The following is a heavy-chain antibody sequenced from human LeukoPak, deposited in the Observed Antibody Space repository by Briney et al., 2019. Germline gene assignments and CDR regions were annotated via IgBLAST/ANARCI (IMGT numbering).Heavy chain of an antibody. CDR1: GYTLTELS. CDR2: FDPEDGET. D-gene: IGHD6-6*01. CDR3: ATRLPVRWYSSSSTRAFDI. V-gene: IGHV1-24*01. J-gene: IGHJ3*02. Sequence: ASVKVSCKVSGYTLTELSMHWVRQAPGKGLEWMGGFDPEDGETIYAQKFQGRVTMTEDTSTDTAYMELSSLRSEDTAVYYCATRLPVRWYSSSSTRAFDIWGQGTMVTVSS.